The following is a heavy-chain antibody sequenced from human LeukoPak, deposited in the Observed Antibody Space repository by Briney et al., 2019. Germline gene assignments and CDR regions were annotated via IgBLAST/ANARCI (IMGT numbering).Heavy chain of an antibody. CDR1: GYTFTSYD. CDR3: ARDLTGDIDY. J-gene: IGHJ4*02. Sequence: ASVKVSCKASGYTFTSYDFNWVRQATGQRPEWMGWMSPNSGDTGYAQKFQDRVTMTRNTSISTAYMELSSLRSDDTAVYYCARDLTGDIDYWGQGTLVTVSS. V-gene: IGHV1-8*01. CDR2: MSPNSGDT. D-gene: IGHD7-27*01.